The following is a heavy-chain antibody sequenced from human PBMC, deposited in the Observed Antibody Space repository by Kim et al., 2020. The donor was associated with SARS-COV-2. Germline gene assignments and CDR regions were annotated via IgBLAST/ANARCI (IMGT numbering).Heavy chain of an antibody. CDR2: VSGYNGNT. CDR3: ARSIRSWSFPYAMDV. D-gene: IGHD6-13*01. V-gene: IGHV1-18*01. J-gene: IGHJ6*02. CDR1: GYTFTHYG. Sequence: ASVKVSCEASGYTFTHYGLSWVRQAPGQGLEWMGWVSGYNGNTNYVQKFQDRVTMTTHISMTTAYMELRSLKSDDTAVYYGARSIRSWSFPYAMDVWGQGTTVTVSS.